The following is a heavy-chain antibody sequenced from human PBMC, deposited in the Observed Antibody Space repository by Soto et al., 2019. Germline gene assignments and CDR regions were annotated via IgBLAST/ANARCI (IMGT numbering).Heavy chain of an antibody. J-gene: IGHJ3*02. CDR1: GYSISSGYY. CDR3: ARAAGGGYCSGGSCYSRAFDI. Sequence: SETLSLTCAVSGYSISSGYYWGWIRQPPGKGLEWIGSIYHSGSTYYNPSLKSRVTISVDTSKNQSSLKLSSVTAADAAVYYCARAAGGGYCSGGSCYSRAFDIWGQGTMVTVSS. V-gene: IGHV4-38-2*01. D-gene: IGHD2-15*01. CDR2: IYHSGST.